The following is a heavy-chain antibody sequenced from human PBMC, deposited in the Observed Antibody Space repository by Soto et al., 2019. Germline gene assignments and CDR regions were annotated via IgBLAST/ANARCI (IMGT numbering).Heavy chain of an antibody. J-gene: IGHJ5*02. D-gene: IGHD6-19*01. V-gene: IGHV3-30-3*01. CDR2: ISHEGINK. CDR3: AREMYSSDYFVRWFEP. CDR1: GFSFSSYA. Sequence: QVRLVESGGGVVQPGRSLRLSCTASGFSFSSYAMYWFRQPPGKGLEWVAVISHEGINKHYADSVKGRVTVSRDNSNHSLHLQLNSPRGEDTAMYYWAREMYSSDYFVRWFEPGGQGPLVTDSS.